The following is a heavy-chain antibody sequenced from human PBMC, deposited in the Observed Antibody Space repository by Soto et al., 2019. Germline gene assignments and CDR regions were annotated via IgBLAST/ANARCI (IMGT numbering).Heavy chain of an antibody. V-gene: IGHV4-4*02. J-gene: IGHJ5*02. CDR2: IYHSGST. CDR1: GGSISSSNW. D-gene: IGHD3-10*01. CDR3: ARVLLPGPDITMVRGVHP. Sequence: PSETLSLTCAVSGGSISSSNWWSWVRHPPGKGLEWIGEIYHSGSTNYNPSLKSRVTISVDKSKNQFSLKLSSVTAADTAVYYCARVLLPGPDITMVRGVHPWGQGTLVTVSS.